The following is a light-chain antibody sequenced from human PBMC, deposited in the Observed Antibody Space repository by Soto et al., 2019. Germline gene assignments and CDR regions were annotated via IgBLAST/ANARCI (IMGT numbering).Light chain of an antibody. CDR2: RAS. V-gene: IGKV3D-7*01. CDR1: QNVLSNY. Sequence: EVVLTQSPATLSLSPVERATLSCWASQNVLSNYLAWYQQKPGQAPRLLIYRASTRATGTPARFTGSGSGTEFTLTITSLQSEDFALYYCQQYHNLWTFGQGTKVDIK. J-gene: IGKJ1*01. CDR3: QQYHNLWT.